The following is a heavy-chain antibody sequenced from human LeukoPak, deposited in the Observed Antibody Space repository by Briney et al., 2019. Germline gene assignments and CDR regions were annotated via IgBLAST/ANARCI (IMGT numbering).Heavy chain of an antibody. V-gene: IGHV4-59*01. Sequence: SETLSLTCTVSGGSISSYYWSWIRQPPGKGLEWIGYIYYSGSTNYNPSLQSRVTISVDTSKNQFSLKLSSVTAADTAVYYCARVSAASFDYWGQGTLVTVSS. CDR2: IYYSGST. J-gene: IGHJ4*02. CDR1: GGSISSYY. D-gene: IGHD6-13*01. CDR3: ARVSAASFDY.